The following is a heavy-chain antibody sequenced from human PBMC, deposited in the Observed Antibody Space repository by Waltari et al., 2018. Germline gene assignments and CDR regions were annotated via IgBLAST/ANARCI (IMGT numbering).Heavy chain of an antibody. CDR2: IYYSGGT. J-gene: IGHJ3*02. Sequence: QVQLQESGPGLVKPSETLSLTCTVSGGSISSHYWSWIRQPPGTGLEWSGYIYYSGGTNYSPSRKSRVTISVDTSKNQFSLKLSSVTAADTAVYYCARAGYCSGGSCYQARGACDIWGQGTMVTVSS. CDR1: GGSISSHY. V-gene: IGHV4-59*11. CDR3: ARAGYCSGGSCYQARGACDI. D-gene: IGHD2-15*01.